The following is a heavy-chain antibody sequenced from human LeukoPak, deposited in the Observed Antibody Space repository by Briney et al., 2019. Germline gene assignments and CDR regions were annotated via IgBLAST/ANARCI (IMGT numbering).Heavy chain of an antibody. Sequence: SETLSLTCTVSGGSISNSIHYWSWIRQHPGKGLEWIGYIYYSGSTFYNPSLKSRVTISVDTYKNQFSLKLSSVTAADTAVYYCARGSGYSYGYLTGYYFDFWGQGTLVTVSS. CDR3: ARGSGYSYGYLTGYYFDF. CDR2: IYYSGST. D-gene: IGHD5-18*01. V-gene: IGHV4-31*03. CDR1: GGSISNSIHY. J-gene: IGHJ4*02.